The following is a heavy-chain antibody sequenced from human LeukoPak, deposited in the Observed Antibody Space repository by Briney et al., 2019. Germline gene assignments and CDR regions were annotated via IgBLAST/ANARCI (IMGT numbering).Heavy chain of an antibody. CDR3: ARDPGFLQQLGTQFDY. J-gene: IGHJ4*02. CDR2: ILSDGNNK. CDR1: GFILSSQA. D-gene: IGHD6-13*01. V-gene: IGHV3-30-3*01. Sequence: GALRLSCGASGFILSSQAMHWVRQAPGKGLEWVAVILSDGNNKYYADSVKGRFTLSRDNSKNTLYLQMNGLRPEDTAVYYCARDPGFLQQLGTQFDYWGQGTLVTVSS.